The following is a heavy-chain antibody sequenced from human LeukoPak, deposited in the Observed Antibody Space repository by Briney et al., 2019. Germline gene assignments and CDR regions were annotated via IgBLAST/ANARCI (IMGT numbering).Heavy chain of an antibody. Sequence: SETLSLTCTVSGDSVSSASYYWSWIRQPPGKGLEWIAYVYYTGSTNYNPSLKSRVTISLDMSKNQFSLKLSSVTAADTAVYYCARTQYRSSSTSCYFGYFDYWGQGTLVTVSS. J-gene: IGHJ4*02. CDR3: ARTQYRSSSTSCYFGYFDY. CDR2: VYYTGST. V-gene: IGHV4-61*01. D-gene: IGHD2-2*01. CDR1: GDSVSSASYY.